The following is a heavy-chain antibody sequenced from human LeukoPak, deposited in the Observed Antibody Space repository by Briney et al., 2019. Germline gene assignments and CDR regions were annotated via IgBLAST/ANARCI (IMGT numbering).Heavy chain of an antibody. CDR2: ITNSGNTI. J-gene: IGHJ5*02. Sequence: GGSLRLSCAASGFTFSDYYMSWIRQAPGKGLEWVSYITNSGNTIYYTDSVKGRFTISRDNAKNSLYLQMNSLRAEDTALYHCARGYYDILTGYFSGSGFDPWGQGTLVTVSS. CDR3: ARGYYDILTGYFSGSGFDP. D-gene: IGHD3-9*01. V-gene: IGHV3-11*01. CDR1: GFTFSDYY.